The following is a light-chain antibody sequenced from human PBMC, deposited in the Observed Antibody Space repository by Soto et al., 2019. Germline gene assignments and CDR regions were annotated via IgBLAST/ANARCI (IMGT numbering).Light chain of an antibody. CDR1: SNDVGGYNY. CDR3: SSYTSSTTYV. CDR2: DVS. J-gene: IGLJ1*01. Sequence: QSVLTQPRSVSGSPGQSVTISCTGTSNDVGGYNYVSWYQQHPGKAPKLIIYDVSERPSGAPDRFSGSKSGNTASLTISGLQAEDEADYYCSSYTSSTTYVFGTGTKVTVL. V-gene: IGLV2-11*01.